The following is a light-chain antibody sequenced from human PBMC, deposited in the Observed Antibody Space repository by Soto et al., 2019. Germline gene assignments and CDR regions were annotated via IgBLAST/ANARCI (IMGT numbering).Light chain of an antibody. CDR2: DAS. Sequence: EIVLTQSPVTLSLSPGERATLSCRASQSVTSYLAWYQQKPGQPPRLLIYDASARATGIPARFSGSGSGTDFTLTISSLEPEDFALYYCQHRGNWPLTFGGGTKVEIK. CDR3: QHRGNWPLT. V-gene: IGKV3-11*01. J-gene: IGKJ4*01. CDR1: QSVTSY.